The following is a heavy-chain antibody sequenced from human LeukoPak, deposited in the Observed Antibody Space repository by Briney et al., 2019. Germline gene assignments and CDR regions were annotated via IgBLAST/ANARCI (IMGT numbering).Heavy chain of an antibody. CDR3: ARTLTIFGVVPGY. Sequence: ASEKVSCKASGYTFTGYYMYWVRQAPGQGLEWMGWINPNSGGTNYAQKFQGRVTMTRDTSISTAYMELSRLRSDDTAVYYCARTLTIFGVVPGYWGQGTLVTVSS. CDR2: INPNSGGT. CDR1: GYTFTGYY. V-gene: IGHV1-2*02. J-gene: IGHJ4*02. D-gene: IGHD3-3*01.